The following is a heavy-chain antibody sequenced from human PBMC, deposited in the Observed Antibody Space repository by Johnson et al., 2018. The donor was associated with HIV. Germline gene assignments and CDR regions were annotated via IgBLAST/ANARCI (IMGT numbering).Heavy chain of an antibody. D-gene: IGHD3-9*01. Sequence: VQLVESGGGVVRPGGSLRLSCTASRITFDDYDMSWVRQAPGKGLEWVSGINWNGGSTGYADSVKGRFTISRDNSKNTLYLQMNSLRAEDTAVYYCALIFTERDAFDIWGRGTMVTVSS. CDR3: ALIFTERDAFDI. V-gene: IGHV3-20*04. CDR1: RITFDDYD. J-gene: IGHJ3*02. CDR2: INWNGGST.